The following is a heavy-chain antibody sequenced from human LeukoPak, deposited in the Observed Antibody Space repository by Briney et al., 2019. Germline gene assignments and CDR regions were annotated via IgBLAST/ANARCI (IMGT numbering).Heavy chain of an antibody. CDR1: GFTFSSYE. V-gene: IGHV3-48*03. D-gene: IGHD3-10*01. Sequence: GGSLRLSCAASGFTFSSYEMNWVRQAPGKGLEWVSYISSSGSTIYYADSVKGRFTISRDNAKNSLYLQMNSLRAKDTAVYYCARDARSVLLWFGELSDYGMDVWGKGTTVTVSS. CDR3: ARDARSVLLWFGELSDYGMDV. J-gene: IGHJ6*04. CDR2: ISSSGSTI.